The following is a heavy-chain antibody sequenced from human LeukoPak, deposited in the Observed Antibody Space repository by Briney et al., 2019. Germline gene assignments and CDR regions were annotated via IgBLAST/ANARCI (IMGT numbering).Heavy chain of an antibody. V-gene: IGHV3-66*01. D-gene: IGHD3-10*01. J-gene: IGHJ4*02. CDR1: GFTVSSNY. CDR2: IYSGGST. CDR3: ARGPLGDVGPYYFDY. Sequence: GGSLRLSCAASGFTVSSNYMSWVRQAPGKGLEWVSVIYSGGSTYYADSVKGRFTISRDNSKNTLYLQMNSLRAEDTAVYYCARGPLGDVGPYYFDYWGQGTLVTVSS.